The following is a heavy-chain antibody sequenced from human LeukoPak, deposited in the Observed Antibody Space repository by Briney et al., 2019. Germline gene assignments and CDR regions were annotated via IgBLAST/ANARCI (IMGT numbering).Heavy chain of an antibody. D-gene: IGHD3-22*01. CDR3: AGKKVAVVGPHLDP. CDR2: ISYSGST. CDR1: GGSISSHY. V-gene: IGHV4-59*11. J-gene: IGHJ5*02. Sequence: SETLSLTCLVSGGSISSHYWTWIRQPPGKGLEWIGYISYSGSTNYNPSLKSRVTMSVDTSKNHFSLKLTSVTAADTAVYYWAGKKVAVVGPHLDPWGQGTLVTVS.